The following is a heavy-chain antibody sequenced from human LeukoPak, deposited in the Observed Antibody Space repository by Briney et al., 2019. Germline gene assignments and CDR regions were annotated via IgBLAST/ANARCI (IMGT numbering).Heavy chain of an antibody. V-gene: IGHV3-23*01. J-gene: IGHJ4*02. CDR1: GFTFSSYA. D-gene: IGHD6-19*01. Sequence: GGSLRLSCAASGFTFSSYAMSWVRQAPGKGLEWVSAISGSGGSTYYADSVKGRFTISRDNSKNTLYLQINGLRAEDTAVYYCAKDRLPGIVVADRDYWGQGTLVTVSS. CDR3: AKDRLPGIVVADRDY. CDR2: ISGSGGST.